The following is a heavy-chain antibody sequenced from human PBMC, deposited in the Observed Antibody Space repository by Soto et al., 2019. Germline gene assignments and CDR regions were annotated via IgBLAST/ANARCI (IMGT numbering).Heavy chain of an antibody. J-gene: IGHJ3*02. CDR1: GGTFSSYT. D-gene: IGHD2-21*01. CDR3: ARDPQGSLYSPAAFDI. V-gene: IGHV1-69*04. Sequence: SVKVSCKASGGTFSSYTISWVRQAPGQGLEWMGRIIPILGIANYAQKFQGRVTITADKSTSTAYMELSSLRSEDTAVYYCARDPQGSLYSPAAFDIWGQGTMVTVSS. CDR2: IIPILGIA.